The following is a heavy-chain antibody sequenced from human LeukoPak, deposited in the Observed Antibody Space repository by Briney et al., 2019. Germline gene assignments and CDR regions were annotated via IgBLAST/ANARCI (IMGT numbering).Heavy chain of an antibody. Sequence: PGGAPRLSRAASGVTFSSYAMSWVRQAPGKGLEWVSAISGSGGSTYYADSVKGRFTISRDNSKNTLYLQVNSLRAEDTAVYYCAKHRSSSWTIGYWGQGTLVTVSS. CDR1: GVTFSSYA. CDR2: ISGSGGST. J-gene: IGHJ4*02. CDR3: AKHRSSSWTIGY. D-gene: IGHD6-13*01. V-gene: IGHV3-23*01.